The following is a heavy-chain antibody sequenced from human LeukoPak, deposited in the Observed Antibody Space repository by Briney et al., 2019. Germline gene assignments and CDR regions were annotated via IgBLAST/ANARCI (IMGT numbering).Heavy chain of an antibody. CDR2: INAGNGNT. CDR3: ARGYSAAGDYYFDY. V-gene: IGHV1-3*03. CDR1: GYTFTGYY. Sequence: GASVKVSCKASGYTFTGYYMHWVRQAPGQGLEWMGWINAGNGNTKYSQEFQGRVTITRDTSASTAYMELSSLRSGDMAVYYCARGYSAAGDYYFDYWGQGTLVTVSS. D-gene: IGHD6-13*01. J-gene: IGHJ4*02.